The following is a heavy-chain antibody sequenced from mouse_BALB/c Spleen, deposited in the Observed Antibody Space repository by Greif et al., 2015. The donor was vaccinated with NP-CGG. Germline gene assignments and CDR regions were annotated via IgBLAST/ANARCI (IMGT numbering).Heavy chain of an antibody. D-gene: IGHD2-4*01. CDR3: ARGDYDLLYAMDY. CDR1: GYAFSSYW. J-gene: IGHJ4*01. CDR2: IYPGDGDT. V-gene: IGHV1-80*01. Sequence: QVQLQQSGAELVRPGSSVKISCKASGYAFSSYWMNWVKQRPGQGLEWIGQIYPGDGDTNYNGKFKGKATLTADKSSSTAYMQLSSLTSEDSAVYFCARGDYDLLYAMDYWGQGTSVTVSS.